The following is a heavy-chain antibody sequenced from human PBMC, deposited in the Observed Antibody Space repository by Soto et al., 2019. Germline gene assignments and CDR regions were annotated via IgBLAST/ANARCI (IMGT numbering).Heavy chain of an antibody. V-gene: IGHV4-4*02. J-gene: IGHJ6*02. Sequence: QVQLQESGPGLVKPSGTLSLTCAVSGGSISSSNWWSWVRQPPGKGLEWIGEIYHSGSTNYNPSLTRRVTLSVDKSTNQFSLTLSSVTAADTAVYYCARVSGSYSYGMDVWGQGTTVTVSS. CDR3: ARVSGSYSYGMDV. D-gene: IGHD1-26*01. CDR1: GGSISSSNW. CDR2: IYHSGST.